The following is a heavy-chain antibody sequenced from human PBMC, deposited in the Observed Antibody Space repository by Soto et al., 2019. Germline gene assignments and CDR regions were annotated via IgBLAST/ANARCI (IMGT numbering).Heavy chain of an antibody. Sequence: QVQLVQSGAEVKKPGASVKVSCKASGYTFTSYGISWVRQAPGQGLEWMGWISAYNGNTNYAQKLQGRVTMTTDTSTSTAYMELRSLRSDDTAVYYCARDWEEEQLVDYYGMDVWGQGTTVTVSS. V-gene: IGHV1-18*01. J-gene: IGHJ6*02. CDR3: ARDWEEEQLVDYYGMDV. D-gene: IGHD6-13*01. CDR1: GYTFTSYG. CDR2: ISAYNGNT.